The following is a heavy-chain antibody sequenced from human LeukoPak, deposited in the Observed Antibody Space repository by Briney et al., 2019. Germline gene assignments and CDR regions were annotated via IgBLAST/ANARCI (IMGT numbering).Heavy chain of an antibody. D-gene: IGHD2-2*01. V-gene: IGHV1-2*02. Sequence: ASVKVSCKASGYTFTSYYMHWVRQAPGQGLEWMGWINPNSGGTNYAQKFQGRVTMTRDTSISTAYMELSRLRSDDTAVYYCARGEEVYCSSTSCPYGMDVWGQGTTVTVSS. CDR1: GYTFTSYY. CDR2: INPNSGGT. CDR3: ARGEEVYCSSTSCPYGMDV. J-gene: IGHJ6*02.